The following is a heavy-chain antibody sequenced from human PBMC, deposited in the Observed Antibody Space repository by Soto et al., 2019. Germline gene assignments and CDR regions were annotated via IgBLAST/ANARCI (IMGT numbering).Heavy chain of an antibody. J-gene: IGHJ6*02. CDR2: ISGSGGST. Sequence: EVQLLESGGGLVQPGGSLRLSCAASGFTFSSYAMSWVRQAPGKGLEWVSAISGSGGSTYYADSVKGRFTISRDNSKNTLYLQMNSLRAEDTAVYYCAKDQGYYDSGGYNYYGMDVWGQGTTVTVSS. D-gene: IGHD3-22*01. CDR3: AKDQGYYDSGGYNYYGMDV. CDR1: GFTFSSYA. V-gene: IGHV3-23*01.